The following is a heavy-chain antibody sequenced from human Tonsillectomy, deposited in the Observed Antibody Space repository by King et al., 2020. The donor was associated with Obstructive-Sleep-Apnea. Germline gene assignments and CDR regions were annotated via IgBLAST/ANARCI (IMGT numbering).Heavy chain of an antibody. J-gene: IGHJ5*02. D-gene: IGHD2-15*01. CDR1: GYTFTSYD. Sequence: QLVQSGAEVKKPGASVKVSCKASGYTFTSYDINWVRQATGQGLEWMGWMNPNSGNTGYAQKFQGRVTMTRNTSISTAYMERSSLRSEDTAVYYCARGPRRALIGVVVAATLNWFDPWGQGTLVTVSS. CDR2: MNPNSGNT. V-gene: IGHV1-8*01. CDR3: ARGPRRALIGVVVAATLNWFDP.